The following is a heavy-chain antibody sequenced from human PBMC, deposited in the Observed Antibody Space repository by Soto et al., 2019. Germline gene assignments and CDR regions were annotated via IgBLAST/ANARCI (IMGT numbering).Heavy chain of an antibody. V-gene: IGHV3-33*01. CDR2: IWYDGSNK. D-gene: IGHD3-3*01. Sequence: PGGSLRLSCAASGFTFSSYGMHWVRQAPGKGLEWVAVIWYDGSNKYYADSVKGRFTISRDNSKNTLYLQMNSLRAEDTAVYYCARDFGVATTPVVYFDYWGQGTLVTVSS. CDR3: ARDFGVATTPVVYFDY. CDR1: GFTFSSYG. J-gene: IGHJ4*02.